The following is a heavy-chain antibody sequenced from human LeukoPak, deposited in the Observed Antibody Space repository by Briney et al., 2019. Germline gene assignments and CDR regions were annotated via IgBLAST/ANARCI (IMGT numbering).Heavy chain of an antibody. CDR2: ISYDGSNK. V-gene: IGHV3-30*18. CDR1: GFTFSSYG. CDR3: AKGRLPGDFDY. D-gene: IGHD4-11*01. Sequence: PGGSLRLSCAASGFTFSSYGMHWVRQAPGKGLEWVAVISYDGSNKYYADSVKGRFTISRDNSKNTLYLQMNSLRAEDTAVYYCAKGRLPGDFDYWGQGTLVTVSS. J-gene: IGHJ4*02.